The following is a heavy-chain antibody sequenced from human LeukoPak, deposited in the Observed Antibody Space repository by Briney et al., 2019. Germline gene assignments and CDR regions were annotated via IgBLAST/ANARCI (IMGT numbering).Heavy chain of an antibody. V-gene: IGHV3-23*01. CDR1: GFTFSSYA. Sequence: GGSLRLSCAASGFTFSSYAMSWVRQAPGKGLEWVSAISGSGTNTYYADSVKGRFTISRDNSKNTLYLQINSLRAEDTAVYYCAKDLTNWNVDYWGQGTLVTVSS. J-gene: IGHJ4*02. CDR3: AKDLTNWNVDY. D-gene: IGHD1-1*01. CDR2: ISGSGTNT.